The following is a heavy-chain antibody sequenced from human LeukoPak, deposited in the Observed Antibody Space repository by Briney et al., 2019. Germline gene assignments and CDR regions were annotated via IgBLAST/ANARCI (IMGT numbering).Heavy chain of an antibody. CDR1: GFTFSDYY. Sequence: GGSLRLSCVVSGFTFSDYYMSWIRQAPGKGLEWVSYISSDNSTTYYADSVKGRFTVSRDNAKDSLYLQMNSLRAEDTAVYYCASSQQLVIGYWGQGTLVTVSS. CDR3: ASSQQLVIGY. CDR2: ISSDNSTT. V-gene: IGHV3-11*01. J-gene: IGHJ4*02. D-gene: IGHD6-6*01.